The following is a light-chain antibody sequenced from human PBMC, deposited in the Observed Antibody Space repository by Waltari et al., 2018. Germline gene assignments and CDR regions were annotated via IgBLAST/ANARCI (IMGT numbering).Light chain of an antibody. Sequence: QSVLTQPPSASGTPGQRVTIPCSGSSSNIGGNLVNWYRQVPGTAPKLLIHSNGLRPSGVPDRFSGSKSGTSASLAISGLQSEDEADYYCVAWDDTLSGMVFGGGTKLTVL. CDR1: SSNIGGNL. CDR3: VAWDDTLSGMV. V-gene: IGLV1-44*01. CDR2: SNG. J-gene: IGLJ3*02.